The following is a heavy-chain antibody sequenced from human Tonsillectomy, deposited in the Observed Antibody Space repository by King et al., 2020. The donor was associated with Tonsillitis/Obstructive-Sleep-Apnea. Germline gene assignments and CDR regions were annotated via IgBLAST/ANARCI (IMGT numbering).Heavy chain of an antibody. CDR2: ISSNGGST. Sequence: VQLVESGGGLVQPGGSLRISCAASGFTFSSYAMHWVRQAPGKGLEYVSAISSNGGSTYYANSVKDRFTISRDNSKNTLYLQMGSLRAEDMAVYYCARDRGVNVKGFDPWGQGTLVTVSS. D-gene: IGHD3-10*01. V-gene: IGHV3-64*01. J-gene: IGHJ5*02. CDR1: GFTFSSYA. CDR3: ARDRGVNVKGFDP.